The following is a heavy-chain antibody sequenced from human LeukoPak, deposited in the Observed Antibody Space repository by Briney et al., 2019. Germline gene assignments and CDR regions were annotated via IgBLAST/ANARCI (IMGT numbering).Heavy chain of an antibody. D-gene: IGHD4-17*01. CDR1: GGSISSYY. V-gene: IGHV4-59*01. J-gene: IGHJ2*01. Sequence: SETLSLTCTVSGGSISSYYWSWIRQPPGKGLEWIGYIYYSGSTNYNPSLKSRATISVDTSKNQFSLTLSSVTAADTAVYYCARDAGNGDYGNWYFDLWGRGTLVTVSS. CDR2: IYYSGST. CDR3: ARDAGNGDYGNWYFDL.